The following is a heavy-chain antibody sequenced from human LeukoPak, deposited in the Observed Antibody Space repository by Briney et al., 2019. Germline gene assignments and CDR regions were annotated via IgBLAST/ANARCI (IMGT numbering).Heavy chain of an antibody. CDR3: AKEKQQLVHYYFDY. D-gene: IGHD6-13*01. Sequence: GGSLRLSCAASGFTFSSYAMSWVRQAPGKGLVWVSRINSDGSTTNYADSVKGRFTISRDNSKNTLYLQMNSLRAEDTAVYYCAKEKQQLVHYYFDYWGQGTLVTVSS. CDR2: INSDGSTT. J-gene: IGHJ4*02. CDR1: GFTFSSYA. V-gene: IGHV3-23*01.